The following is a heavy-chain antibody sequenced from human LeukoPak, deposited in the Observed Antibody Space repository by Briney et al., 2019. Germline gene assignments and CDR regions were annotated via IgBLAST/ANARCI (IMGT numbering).Heavy chain of an antibody. Sequence: SETLSLTCTVSADSISYYYWSWIRQPPGKGLGWIGKIYYSGNTNYNPSLKSRVTISVDTSKNQFSLKLSSVTAADTAVYYCARVRGYSYDSSDFDYWGQGTLVTVSS. D-gene: IGHD5-18*01. J-gene: IGHJ4*02. CDR1: ADSISYYY. V-gene: IGHV4-59*01. CDR2: IYYSGNT. CDR3: ARVRGYSYDSSDFDY.